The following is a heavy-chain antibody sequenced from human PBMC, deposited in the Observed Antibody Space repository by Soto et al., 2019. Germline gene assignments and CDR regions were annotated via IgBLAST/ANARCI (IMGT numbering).Heavy chain of an antibody. CDR1: GGSISSYY. V-gene: IGHV4-59*08. D-gene: IGHD2-21*02. CDR3: ARQRTTVVTQAYFDH. J-gene: IGHJ4*02. Sequence: SETLSLTCTVPGGSISSYYWSWIRQPPGKGLEWIGYIYYSGSTNYNPSLKSRVTISVDTSKNQFSLKLSSVTATDTAVYYCARQRTTVVTQAYFDHWGQGALVTVS. CDR2: IYYSGST.